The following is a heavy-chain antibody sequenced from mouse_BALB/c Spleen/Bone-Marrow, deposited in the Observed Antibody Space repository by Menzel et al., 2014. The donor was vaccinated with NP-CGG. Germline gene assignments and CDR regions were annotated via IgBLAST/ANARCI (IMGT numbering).Heavy chain of an antibody. CDR1: GFNIKGTY. CDR2: IDPGSGST. Sequence: VQLKESGAELVKPGASVKLSCTASGFNIKGTYIHWVKQRPEQCLEWIGRIDPGSGSTKYDPKFQGKATIKADTSSNTAYVRLSSLTSEDTAVYYCARATHYYPLDYWGQGNSVTVSS. J-gene: IGHJ4*01. CDR3: ARATHYYPLDY. V-gene: IGHV14-3*02.